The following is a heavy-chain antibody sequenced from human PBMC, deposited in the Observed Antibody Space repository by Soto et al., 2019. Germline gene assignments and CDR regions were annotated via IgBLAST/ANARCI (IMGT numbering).Heavy chain of an antibody. CDR3: AAGPVLRFLKWLPAYFEY. D-gene: IGHD3-3*01. V-gene: IGHV1-58*01. Sequence: ASVAVSCEHCEFIFTSSAAHRGRQARSQSIEWIGWLVVGSGNTHYAQNFQERVTLTRDMSTGTAYMELSSLRSEDTAVYYCAAGPVLRFLKWLPAYFEYWGPGTGVTVSA. CDR1: EFIFTSSA. J-gene: IGHJ4*02. CDR2: LVVGSGNT.